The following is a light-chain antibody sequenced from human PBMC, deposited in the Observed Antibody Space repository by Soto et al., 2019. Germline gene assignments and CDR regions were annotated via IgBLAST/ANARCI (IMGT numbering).Light chain of an antibody. Sequence: EIVMTQSPATLSESPGERATLSCWASQSVSSSLAWYQQKPGQAPRLLIYGASTRATGIPARFSGSGSGTVFTFNISSLQSEDLAVYFCQQYNKWPLSFGGGTKVEI. CDR1: QSVSSS. CDR2: GAS. V-gene: IGKV3-15*01. CDR3: QQYNKWPLS. J-gene: IGKJ4*01.